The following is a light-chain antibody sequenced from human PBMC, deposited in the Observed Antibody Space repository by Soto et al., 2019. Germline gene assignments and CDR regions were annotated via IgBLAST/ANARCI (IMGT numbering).Light chain of an antibody. CDR1: QSINSW. J-gene: IGKJ5*01. CDR2: KAS. CDR3: QQYEIYPIT. Sequence: DIQMTQSPSTLSASVGYRVTITCRASQSINSWLAWYQQKPGKAPKLLIYKASSLESGVPSRFSGSGSGTEFTLTISSLQPDDFAAYYCQQYEIYPITFGQGTRLEI. V-gene: IGKV1-5*03.